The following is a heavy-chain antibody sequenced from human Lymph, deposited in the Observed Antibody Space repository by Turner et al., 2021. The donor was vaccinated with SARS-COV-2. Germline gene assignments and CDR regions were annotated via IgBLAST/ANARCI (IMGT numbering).Heavy chain of an antibody. CDR3: ATPGLSSSSLNY. D-gene: IGHD6-6*01. Sequence: EVQLVQSGGGLIQPGGSLRLSCAASGFTVSSNYMRWVRQAPGKGLGWVSLIYSGGSTYYADSVKGRFTISRDNSKNTLYLQMNSLRAEDTAVYYCATPGLSSSSLNYWGQGTLVTVSS. V-gene: IGHV3-53*01. CDR2: IYSGGST. CDR1: GFTVSSNY. J-gene: IGHJ4*02.